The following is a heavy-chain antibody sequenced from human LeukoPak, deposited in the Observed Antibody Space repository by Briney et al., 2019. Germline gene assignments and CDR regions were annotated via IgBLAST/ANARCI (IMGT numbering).Heavy chain of an antibody. D-gene: IGHD3-10*01. Sequence: GGSLRLSCAASGFTFSSNYMSWVRQAPGKGLEWVSVIYSGGSTYYADSVKGRFTISRDNSKNTLYLQMNSLRAEDTAVYYCARDSGSGTFDYWGQGTLVTVSS. J-gene: IGHJ4*02. CDR1: GFTFSSNY. CDR2: IYSGGST. V-gene: IGHV3-66*01. CDR3: ARDSGSGTFDY.